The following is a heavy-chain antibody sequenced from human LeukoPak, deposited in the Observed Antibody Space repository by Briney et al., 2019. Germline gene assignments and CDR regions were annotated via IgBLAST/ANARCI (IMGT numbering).Heavy chain of an antibody. CDR3: ATRAPDYGDYELSY. Sequence: GGSLRLSCAASGFTFSSYGMHWVRQAPGKGLEWVAVLWYDGSNKYYADSVKGRFTISRDNSKNTLYLQMNSLRAEDTAVYYCATRAPDYGDYELSYWGQGTLVTVSS. CDR1: GFTFSSYG. CDR2: LWYDGSNK. J-gene: IGHJ4*02. V-gene: IGHV3-33*01. D-gene: IGHD4-17*01.